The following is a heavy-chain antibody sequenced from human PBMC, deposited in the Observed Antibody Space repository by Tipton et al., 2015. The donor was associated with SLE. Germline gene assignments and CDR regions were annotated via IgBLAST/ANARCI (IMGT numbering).Heavy chain of an antibody. CDR3: ARRLPSYLAFDI. CDR2: IYYSGST. CDR1: GGSISSSSYY. Sequence: TPSLTCTVSGGSISSSSYYWGWIRQPPGKGLEWIGYIYYSGSTYYNPSLKTRFIMSVDTSKNQFSLKLSSVTAADTAVYYCARRLPSYLAFDIWGQGTMVTVSS. J-gene: IGHJ3*02. D-gene: IGHD1-26*01. V-gene: IGHV4-31*03.